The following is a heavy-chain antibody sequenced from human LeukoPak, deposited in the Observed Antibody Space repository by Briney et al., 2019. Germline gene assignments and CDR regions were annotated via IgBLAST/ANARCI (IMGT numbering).Heavy chain of an antibody. CDR2: ISGSGGST. V-gene: IGHV3-23*01. Sequence: PGGSLRLSCAASGFTFSSYAMSWVRQAPGKGLEWVSAISGSGGSTYYADSVKGRFTISRDNSKNTLYLQMNSLRAEDTAVYYCAKGTGGATKGYCYYGMDVWGQGTTVTVSS. CDR1: GFTFSSYA. D-gene: IGHD1-26*01. J-gene: IGHJ6*02. CDR3: AKGTGGATKGYCYYGMDV.